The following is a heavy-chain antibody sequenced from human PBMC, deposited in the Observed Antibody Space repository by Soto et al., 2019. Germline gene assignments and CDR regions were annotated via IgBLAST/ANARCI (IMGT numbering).Heavy chain of an antibody. Sequence: EVQLLESGGGLVQPGGSLRLSCAASGFTFSRCAMGWVRQATGEGLEWVSDIIDSGGSTYYADSVKRRFTISRDNSKSTLYLQMNILRAEDTALYYCSKGRSYYYYYGVDVWVQGTTVTVSS. CDR1: GFTFSRCA. V-gene: IGHV3-23*01. CDR3: SKGRSYYYYYGVDV. J-gene: IGHJ6*02. CDR2: IIDSGGST.